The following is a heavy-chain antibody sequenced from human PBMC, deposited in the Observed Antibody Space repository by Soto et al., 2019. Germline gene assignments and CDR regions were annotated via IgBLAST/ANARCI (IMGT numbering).Heavy chain of an antibody. D-gene: IGHD3-10*01. V-gene: IGHV3-13*01. CDR3: TRATFGVGMDL. J-gene: IGHJ6*02. CDR2: LGGAGAR. CDR1: GFTYRSYD. Sequence: HLGGSLRLSCAAFGFTYRSYDMHWVRHVPGKGLEWVSSLGGAGAREYAGSVRGRFTISRDNAKNSLYLQMDSLRVGDTAVYYCTRATFGVGMDLWGQGTPVTVSS.